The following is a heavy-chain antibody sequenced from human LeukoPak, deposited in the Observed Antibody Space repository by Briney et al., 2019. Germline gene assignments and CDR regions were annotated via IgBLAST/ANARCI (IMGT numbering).Heavy chain of an antibody. CDR3: ARAASSWDAFDI. D-gene: IGHD3-10*01. Sequence: PGGSLRLSCAASGFTFNTYTMHWVRQAPGKGLEWVAVISYDGSNKYYADSVKGRFTISRDNSKNTLYLQMNSLRAEDTAVYYCARAASSWDAFDIWGQGTMVTVSS. CDR2: ISYDGSNK. CDR1: GFTFNTYT. J-gene: IGHJ3*02. V-gene: IGHV3-30*04.